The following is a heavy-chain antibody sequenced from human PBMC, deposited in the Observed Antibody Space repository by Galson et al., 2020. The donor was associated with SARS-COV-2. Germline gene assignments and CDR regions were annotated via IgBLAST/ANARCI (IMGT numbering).Heavy chain of an antibody. CDR3: ARDGQLSSGWAFDY. V-gene: IGHV3-33*01. J-gene: IGHJ4*02. Sequence: GGSLRLSCAASGFTFENHAMHWVRQAPGKGLEWVAQIFYAGRNKYYLDSVKGRFTISRDNSENTVSLQMDNLSAEDTAVYFCARDGQLSSGWAFDYWGQGTLVTVSS. CDR2: IFYAGRNK. CDR1: GFTFENHA. D-gene: IGHD6-19*01.